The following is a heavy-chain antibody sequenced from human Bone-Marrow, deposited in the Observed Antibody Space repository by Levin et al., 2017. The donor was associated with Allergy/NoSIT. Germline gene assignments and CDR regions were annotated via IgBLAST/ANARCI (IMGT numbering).Heavy chain of an antibody. D-gene: IGHD3-22*01. V-gene: IGHV4-4*02. Sequence: PSETLSLTCAVSGGSITSNNWWSWVRQPPGKGLEWIGDVYHSGSTKYNPSLKSRVTISVDRSKNEFSLNLSSMTAADTAVYYCARARYYDNSGYSLGWFDPWGQGTLVTVSS. CDR2: VYHSGST. CDR1: GGSITSNNW. CDR3: ARARYYDNSGYSLGWFDP. J-gene: IGHJ5*02.